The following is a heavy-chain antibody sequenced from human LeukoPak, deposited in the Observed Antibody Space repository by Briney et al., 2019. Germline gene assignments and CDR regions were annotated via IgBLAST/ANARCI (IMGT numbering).Heavy chain of an antibody. D-gene: IGHD3-22*01. J-gene: IGHJ4*02. Sequence: SETLSLTCAVYGGSFSGYYWSWIRHPPGKGLEWIGEINHSGSTNYNPSLKSRVTISVDTSKNQFSLKLSSVTAADTAVYYCARESYYDSSGPFDYWGQGTLVTVSS. CDR1: GGSFSGYY. CDR3: ARESYYDSSGPFDY. V-gene: IGHV4-34*01. CDR2: INHSGST.